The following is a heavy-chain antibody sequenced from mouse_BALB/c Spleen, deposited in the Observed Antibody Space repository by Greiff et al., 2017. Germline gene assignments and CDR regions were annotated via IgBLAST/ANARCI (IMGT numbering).Heavy chain of an antibody. CDR1: GFSLTSYG. CDR3: ARDQLGIRVDY. J-gene: IGHJ2*01. D-gene: IGHD3-1*01. V-gene: IGHV2-9*02. Sequence: QVQLKESGPGLVAPSQSLSITCTVSGFSLTSYGVHWVRQPPGKGLEWLGVIWAGGSTNYNSALMSRLSISKDNSKSQVFLKMNSLQTDDTAMYYCARDQLGIRVDYWGQGTTLTVSS. CDR2: IWAGGST.